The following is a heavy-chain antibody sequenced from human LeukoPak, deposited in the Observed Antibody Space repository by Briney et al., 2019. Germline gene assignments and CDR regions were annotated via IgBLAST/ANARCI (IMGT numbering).Heavy chain of an antibody. J-gene: IGHJ4*02. CDR1: GFTFDDYA. CDR2: ISWNSGNI. D-gene: IGHD4-11*01. V-gene: IGHV3-9*01. CDR3: ATIDY. Sequence: GGSLRLSCAASGFTFDDYAMHWVRQAPGKGLEWVSGISWNSGNIGYADSVKGRFTISRDNAKNSLYLQMNSLRAEDTAVYYCATIDYWGQGTLVTVSS.